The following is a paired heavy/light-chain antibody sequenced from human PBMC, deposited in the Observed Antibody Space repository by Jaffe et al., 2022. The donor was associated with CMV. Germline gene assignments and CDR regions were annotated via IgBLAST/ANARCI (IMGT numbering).Light chain of an antibody. J-gene: IGKJ2*01. CDR3: QQYYSTPVT. V-gene: IGKV4-1*01. CDR1: QSVLYSSNNKNY. Sequence: DIVMTQSPDSLAVSLGERATINCKSSQSVLYSSNNKNYLAWYQQKPGQPPKLLIYWASTRESGVPDRFSGSGSGTDFTLTISSLQAEDVAVYYCQQYYSTPVTFGQGTKLEIK. CDR2: WAS.
Heavy chain of an antibody. CDR1: GFTFSSYA. V-gene: IGHV3-64*02. CDR3: ARAGRDGYNFPGDWYFDL. D-gene: IGHD1-1*01. CDR2: ISSNGGST. J-gene: IGHJ2*01. Sequence: EVQLVESGEGLVQPGGSLRLSCAASGFTFSSYAMHWVRQAPGKGLEYVSAISSNGGSTYYADSVKGRFTISRDNSKNTLYLQMGSLRAEDMAVYYCARAGRDGYNFPGDWYFDLWGRGTLVTVSS.